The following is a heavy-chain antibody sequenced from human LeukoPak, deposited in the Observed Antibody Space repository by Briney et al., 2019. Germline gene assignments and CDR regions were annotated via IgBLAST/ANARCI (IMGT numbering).Heavy chain of an antibody. CDR2: ISGSGVST. CDR3: ATYSGAHHKTFDD. J-gene: IGHJ4*02. Sequence: GGTLRLSCVGSGFTFSTYGMSWVRQTPGKGLAWVSAISGSGVSTYYGDSVKGRFTISRDNAKNTLVLQMNSLRAEDTAVYYCATYSGAHHKTFDDWGQGTLVTVSS. CDR1: GFTFSTYG. V-gene: IGHV3-23*01. D-gene: IGHD1-26*01.